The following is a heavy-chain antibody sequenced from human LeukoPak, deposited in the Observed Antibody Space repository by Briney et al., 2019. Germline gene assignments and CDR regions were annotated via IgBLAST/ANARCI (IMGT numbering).Heavy chain of an antibody. J-gene: IGHJ5*02. D-gene: IGHD6-19*01. Sequence: PGRSLRLSCAASGFTFSSYSMSWVRQAPGQGLEWVSTISGSGSITYYADSVKGRFTISRDNSKNTLYLQMNSLRAEDTAVYYCAKRGSGSSGWFNWFDPWGQGTLVTVSS. CDR2: ISGSGSIT. V-gene: IGHV3-23*01. CDR3: AKRGSGSSGWFNWFDP. CDR1: GFTFSSYS.